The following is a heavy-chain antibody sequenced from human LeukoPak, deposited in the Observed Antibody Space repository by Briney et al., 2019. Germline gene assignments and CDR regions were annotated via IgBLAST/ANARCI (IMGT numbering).Heavy chain of an antibody. V-gene: IGHV3-33*08. Sequence: GGSLRLACAASGFTFSSIAMTWVRQAPGKGLEWVAVIWYDGSNKYYADSVKGRFTISRDNSKNTLYLQMNSLRAEDTAVYYCARAPRSGSYYNCFDYWGQGTLVTVSS. CDR3: ARAPRSGSYYNCFDY. D-gene: IGHD3-10*01. J-gene: IGHJ4*02. CDR1: GFTFSSIA. CDR2: IWYDGSNK.